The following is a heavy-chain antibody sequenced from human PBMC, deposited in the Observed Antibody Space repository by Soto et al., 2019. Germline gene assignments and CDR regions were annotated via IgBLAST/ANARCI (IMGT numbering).Heavy chain of an antibody. CDR2: MNPNSGHT. V-gene: IGHV1-8*01. CDR1: GYTFTNHD. CDR3: ASDMRTT. J-gene: IGHJ5*02. Sequence: QVQLVQSGAEVKKPGASVKVSCKASGYTFTNHDINWMRQATGQGLEWMGWMNPNSGHTNYAQKFQGRVTMTRDTSISTAYMELTSLRSEDTAIYYCASDMRTTWGQGTLVTVSS. D-gene: IGHD2-2*01.